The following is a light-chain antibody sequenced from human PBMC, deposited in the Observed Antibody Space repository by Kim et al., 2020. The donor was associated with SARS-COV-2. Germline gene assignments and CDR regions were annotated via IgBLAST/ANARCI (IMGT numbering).Light chain of an antibody. V-gene: IGKV3-11*01. CDR1: QSVSTY. Sequence: LSPGERATLSCRASQSVSTYLAWYQQRSGQAPRVLIYDASNRATGIPARFSGSGSGTDFTLTISSLQPEDFAVYYCQQRSSWPLAFGGGTKVEIK. J-gene: IGKJ4*01. CDR2: DAS. CDR3: QQRSSWPLA.